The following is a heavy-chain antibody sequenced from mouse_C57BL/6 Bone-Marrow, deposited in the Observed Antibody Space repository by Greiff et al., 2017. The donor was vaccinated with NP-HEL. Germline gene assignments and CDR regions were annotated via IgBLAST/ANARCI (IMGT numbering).Heavy chain of an antibody. CDR2: ISSGGDYI. J-gene: IGHJ4*01. CDR1: GFTFSSYA. V-gene: IGHV5-9-1*02. D-gene: IGHD2-12*01. CDR3: TRDRGDTTDYYAMDY. Sequence: EVKLMESGEGLVKPGGSLKLSCAASGFTFSSYAMSWVRQTPEKRLEWVAYISSGGDYIYYADTVKGRFTISRDNARNTLYLQMSSLKSEDTAMYYCTRDRGDTTDYYAMDYWGQGTSVTVSS.